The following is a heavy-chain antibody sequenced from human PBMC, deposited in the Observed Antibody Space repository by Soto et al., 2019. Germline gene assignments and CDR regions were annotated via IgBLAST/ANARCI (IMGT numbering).Heavy chain of an antibody. CDR1: GFTFSSYA. V-gene: IGHV3-64D*08. CDR3: VKSGPSSWYGDY. D-gene: IGHD6-13*01. J-gene: IGHJ4*02. CDR2: ISSNGGST. Sequence: VGSLRLSCSASGFTFSSYAMHWVRQAPGKGLEYVSAISSNGGSTYHADSVKGRFTISRDNSKNTLYLQMSSLRADDTAVYYCVKSGPSSWYGDYWAQGTLVTVSS.